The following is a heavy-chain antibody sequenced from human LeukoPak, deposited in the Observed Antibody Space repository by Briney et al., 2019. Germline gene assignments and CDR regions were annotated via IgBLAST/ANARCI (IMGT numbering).Heavy chain of an antibody. Sequence: GGSLRLSCAASGFTFSSYWMHWVRQGPGKGLVWVSRIYSDGSRTTYADSVKGRFTISGDNAKNTLYLQMNSLRAEDTAVYYCARSGRGGAFDIWGHGAMVTVSS. CDR3: ARSGRGGAFDI. D-gene: IGHD1-26*01. CDR2: IYSDGSRT. CDR1: GFTFSSYW. J-gene: IGHJ3*02. V-gene: IGHV3-74*01.